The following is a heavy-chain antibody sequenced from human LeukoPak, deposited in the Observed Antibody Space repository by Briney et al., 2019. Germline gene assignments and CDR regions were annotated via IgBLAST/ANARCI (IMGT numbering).Heavy chain of an antibody. CDR2: IYTSGST. J-gene: IGHJ5*02. Sequence: PSETLSLTCTVSGGSISSYCWSWIRQPAGKGLEWIGRIYTSGSTNYNPSLKSRVTMSVDTSKNQFSLKLSSVTAADTAVYYCARAVRPWFGELSHWFDPWGQGTLVTVSS. D-gene: IGHD3-10*01. CDR3: ARAVRPWFGELSHWFDP. V-gene: IGHV4-4*07. CDR1: GGSISSYC.